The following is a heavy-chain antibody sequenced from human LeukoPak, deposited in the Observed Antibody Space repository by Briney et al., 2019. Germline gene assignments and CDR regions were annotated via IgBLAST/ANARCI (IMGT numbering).Heavy chain of an antibody. J-gene: IGHJ5*02. CDR3: ATVREALGAAGTWFDP. V-gene: IGHV4-59*01. D-gene: IGHD6-13*01. Sequence: SETLSLTCSVSGGSIRSNFWTWIRRPPGKGLEWIGYIHHSGGANYNPSLKSRVTMSVDTSNNQLSLKLSPVSAADTAIYYCATVREALGAAGTWFDPWGHGTLVTVSS. CDR1: GGSIRSNF. CDR2: IHHSGGA.